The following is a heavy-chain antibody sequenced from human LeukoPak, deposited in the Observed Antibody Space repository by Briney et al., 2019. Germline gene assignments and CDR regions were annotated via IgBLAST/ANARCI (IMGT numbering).Heavy chain of an antibody. V-gene: IGHV4-59*08. CDR2: IYYSGST. CDR1: GGSISSYY. Sequence: SETLSLTCTVSGGSISSYYWNWIRQSPGKGLEWIGDIYYSGSTNFNPSLKSRITMAVDTSKNQFYLKLSSVTAADTAVYYCARPRSYYDSSGPWVYWGLGTLVTVSS. CDR3: ARPRSYYDSSGPWVY. J-gene: IGHJ4*02. D-gene: IGHD3-22*01.